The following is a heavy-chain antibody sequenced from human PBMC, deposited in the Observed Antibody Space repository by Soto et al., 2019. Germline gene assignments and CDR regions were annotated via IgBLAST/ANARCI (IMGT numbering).Heavy chain of an antibody. D-gene: IGHD5-18*01. CDR1: GGTFSSYT. V-gene: IGHV1-69*02. Sequence: QVQLVQSGAEVKKPGSSVKVSCKASGGTFSSYTISWVRQAPGQGLEWMGRIIPILGIANYAQKFQGRVTITADKSTSTAYMELSSLRSEDTAVYDCARALSYSYGNWFDPWGQGTLVTVSS. CDR2: IIPILGIA. J-gene: IGHJ5*02. CDR3: ARALSYSYGNWFDP.